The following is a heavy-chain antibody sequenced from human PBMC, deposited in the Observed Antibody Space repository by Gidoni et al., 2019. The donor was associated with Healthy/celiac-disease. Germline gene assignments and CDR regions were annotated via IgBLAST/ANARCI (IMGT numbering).Heavy chain of an antibody. CDR3: ARYAVVVAALNY. V-gene: IGHV1-8*01. D-gene: IGHD2-15*01. Sequence: QVQLVQSGAEVKKPGAAVKVSCKASGYTFTSYDINWVRQATGQGLEWMGWMNPNSGNTGYAQKFQGRVTMTRNTSISTAYMELSSLRSEDTAVYYCARYAVVVAALNYWGQGTLVTVSS. J-gene: IGHJ4*02. CDR1: GYTFTSYD. CDR2: MNPNSGNT.